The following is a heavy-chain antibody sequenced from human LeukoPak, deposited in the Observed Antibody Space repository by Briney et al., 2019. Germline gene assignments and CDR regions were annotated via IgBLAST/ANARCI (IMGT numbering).Heavy chain of an antibody. Sequence: PGGSLRLSCAASGFTFSSYGMHWVRPAPGKGLEWVAVILYDGIYKYYADSVKGRFTISRDNSKNTLYVQMNSLRAEDTAVYYCAKSMGSISWYGEDYWGQGTLVTVSS. V-gene: IGHV3-30*18. CDR1: GFTFSSYG. CDR2: ILYDGIYK. D-gene: IGHD6-13*01. CDR3: AKSMGSISWYGEDY. J-gene: IGHJ4*02.